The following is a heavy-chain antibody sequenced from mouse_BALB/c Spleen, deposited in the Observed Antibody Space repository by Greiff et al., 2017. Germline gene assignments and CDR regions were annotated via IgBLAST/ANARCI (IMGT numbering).Heavy chain of an antibody. CDR1: GFTFSSYG. CDR3: VSFYYGYGGDFDY. Sequence: EVQRVESGGGLVQPGGSLKLSCAASGFTFSSYGMSWVRQTPDKRLELVATINSNGGSTYYPDSVKGRFTISRDNAKNTLYLQMSSLTSEDTAMYYCVSFYYGYGGDFDYWGQGTTLTVSS. V-gene: IGHV5-6-3*01. D-gene: IGHD2-2*01. CDR2: INSNGGST. J-gene: IGHJ2*01.